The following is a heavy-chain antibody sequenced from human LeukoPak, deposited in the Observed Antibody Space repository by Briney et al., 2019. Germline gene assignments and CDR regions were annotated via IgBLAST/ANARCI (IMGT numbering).Heavy chain of an antibody. J-gene: IGHJ4*02. CDR1: GYTFTSYG. D-gene: IGHD3-22*01. CDR2: ISAYNDDT. CDR3: ARLFSMIGYYFDY. Sequence: ASVKVSRKASGYTFTSYGISWVRQAPGQGLEWMGWISAYNDDTNSAQNLQGRVTMTTDTSTSTAYMELRSLRSDDTAVYYCARLFSMIGYYFDYWGQGTLVTVSS. V-gene: IGHV1-18*01.